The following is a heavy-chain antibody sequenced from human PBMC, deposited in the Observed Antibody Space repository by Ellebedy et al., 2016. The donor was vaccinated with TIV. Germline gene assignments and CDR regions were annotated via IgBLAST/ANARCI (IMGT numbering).Heavy chain of an antibody. CDR2: SYYSGIG. CDR1: GGSINNYY. J-gene: IGHJ6*03. D-gene: IGHD2/OR15-2a*01. Sequence: SETLSLTXNVSGGSINNYYWSWIRQPPGKELEWIGYSYYSGIGNYNPSLKSRVTISVDVSKNQFSLNLSSVTAADTAVYYCARVVIKPAVGDPHYMDVWGKGTTVTVSS. V-gene: IGHV4-59*01. CDR3: ARVVIKPAVGDPHYMDV.